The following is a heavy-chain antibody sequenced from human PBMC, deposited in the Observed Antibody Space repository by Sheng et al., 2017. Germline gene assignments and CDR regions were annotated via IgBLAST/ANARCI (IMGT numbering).Heavy chain of an antibody. J-gene: IGHJ4*02. V-gene: IGHV3-20*01. CDR1: GFTFDDYG. CDR2: INWNGGST. CDR3: ARGQAYYYDSSGYSLDY. Sequence: EVQLVESGGGVVRPGGSLRLSCAASGFTFDDYGMSWVRQGPGKGLEWVSGINWNGGSTGYADSVKGRFTISRDNAKNSLYLQMNSLRAEDTALYHCARGQAYYYDSSGYSLDYWGQGTLVTVSS. D-gene: IGHD3-22*01.